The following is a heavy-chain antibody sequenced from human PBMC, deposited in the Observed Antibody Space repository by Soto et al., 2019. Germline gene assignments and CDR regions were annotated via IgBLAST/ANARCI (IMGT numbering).Heavy chain of an antibody. CDR3: ARARLRAVYAFDF. D-gene: IGHD2-21*02. V-gene: IGHV4-31*03. CDR2: LYYSGKN. Sequence: QVKLQESGPGLVKPSQTLSLTCTVSGVSISSGAYYWSWVRQHPGKGLEWIGYLYYSGKNSFSPSLKSRLSMSVDTSTNQFSLRLNSVTAADTAMYYCARARLRAVYAFDFWGQGKMGTVPS. J-gene: IGHJ3*01. CDR1: GVSISSGAYY.